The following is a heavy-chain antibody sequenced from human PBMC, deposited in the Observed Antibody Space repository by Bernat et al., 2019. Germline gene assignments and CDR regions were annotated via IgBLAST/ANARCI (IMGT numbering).Heavy chain of an antibody. Sequence: QVQLVESGGGVVQPGRSLRLSCAASGFTFSSYAMHWVRQAPGKGLEWVAVISYDGSNKYYADSVKGLSTISGDKYKKQLCLRLNCWRAEDAAVYYCGGGGGGGGGGYFDYWGQGTLVTVSS. V-gene: IGHV3-30-3*01. D-gene: IGHD2-15*01. CDR3: GGGGGGGGGGYFDY. CDR1: GFTFSSYA. CDR2: ISYDGSNK. J-gene: IGHJ4*02.